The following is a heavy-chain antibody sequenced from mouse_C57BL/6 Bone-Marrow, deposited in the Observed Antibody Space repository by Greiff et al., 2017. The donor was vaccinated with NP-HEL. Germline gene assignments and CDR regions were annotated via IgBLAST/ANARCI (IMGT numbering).Heavy chain of an antibody. J-gene: IGHJ3*01. CDR3: ARRGIYYYGSSLAWFAY. Sequence: QVQLQQSGAELVKPGASVKISCKASGYTFTDYYINWVKQRPGQGLEWIGKIGPGSGSTYYNEKFKGKATLTADKSSSTAYMQLSSLTSEDSAVYFCARRGIYYYGSSLAWFAYWGQGTLVTVSA. V-gene: IGHV1-77*01. CDR1: GYTFTDYY. CDR2: IGPGSGST. D-gene: IGHD1-1*01.